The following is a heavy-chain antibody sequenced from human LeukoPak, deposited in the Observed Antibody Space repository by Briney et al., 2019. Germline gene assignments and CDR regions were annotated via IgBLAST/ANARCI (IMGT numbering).Heavy chain of an antibody. J-gene: IGHJ4*02. CDR3: AKDSVPYYYGSGSYPDY. D-gene: IGHD3-10*01. CDR2: ISGSGGST. Sequence: GGSLRLSCAAFGFTFSNYAMSWVRQAPGKGLEWVSGISGSGGSTYYADSVKGRFTISRDNSKNTLYLQMNSLRAEDTAVYYCAKDSVPYYYGSGSYPDYWGRGTLVTVSS. V-gene: IGHV3-23*01. CDR1: GFTFSNYA.